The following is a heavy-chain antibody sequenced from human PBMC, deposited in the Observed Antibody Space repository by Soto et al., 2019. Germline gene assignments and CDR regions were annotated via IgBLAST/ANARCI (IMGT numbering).Heavy chain of an antibody. CDR2: IIPMYGPA. V-gene: IGHV1-69*01. CDR1: GGTFSSYA. Sequence: QVPLVQSGAEVKKPGSSVTVSCKASGGTFSSYAIHWVRQAPGQGLEWMGGIIPMYGPAKYAQRFQGRVTITADESTTTVYMELTSLTSHDTAFYYCARVTSMVRGVIDNWFDPWGHGTLVTVSS. J-gene: IGHJ5*02. CDR3: ARVTSMVRGVIDNWFDP. D-gene: IGHD3-10*01.